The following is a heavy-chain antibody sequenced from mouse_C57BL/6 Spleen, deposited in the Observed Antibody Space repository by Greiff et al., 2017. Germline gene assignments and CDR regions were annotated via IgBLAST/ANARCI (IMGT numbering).Heavy chain of an antibody. Sequence: EVKLVASGGGLVQPGGSLKLSCAASGFTFSDYGMAWVRQAPRKGPEWVAFISNLAYSIYYADTVTGRFTISRENAKNTLYLEMSSLRSEDTAMYYCARLNYGSSYWYFDVWGTGTTVTVSS. CDR3: ARLNYGSSYWYFDV. CDR1: GFTFSDYG. D-gene: IGHD1-1*01. J-gene: IGHJ1*03. CDR2: ISNLAYSI. V-gene: IGHV5-15*01.